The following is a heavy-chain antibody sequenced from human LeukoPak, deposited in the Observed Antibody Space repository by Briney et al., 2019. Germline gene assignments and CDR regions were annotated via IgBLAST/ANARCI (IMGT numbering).Heavy chain of an antibody. Sequence: GSLRLSCEASGFTFSNYWMTWVRQAPGKGLEWVANIKQDGSDENYVDSVKGRFTISRDNGKNSLYLQMNSLRAEDTAVYYCARGGSDSDYWGQGTLVTVSS. D-gene: IGHD6-6*01. CDR1: GFTFSNYW. J-gene: IGHJ4*02. V-gene: IGHV3-7*04. CDR2: IKQDGSDE. CDR3: ARGGSDSDY.